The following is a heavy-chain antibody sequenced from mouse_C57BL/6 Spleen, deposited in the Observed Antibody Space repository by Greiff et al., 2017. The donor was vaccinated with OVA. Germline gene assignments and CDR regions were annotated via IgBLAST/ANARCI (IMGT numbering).Heavy chain of an antibody. CDR1: GFTFSDYG. V-gene: IGHV5-17*01. CDR3: ARRDDYDHYAMDY. J-gene: IGHJ4*01. Sequence: EVQLVESGGGLVKPGASLKLSCAASGFTFSDYGMHWVRQAPEKGLEWVAYISSGSSTIYYADTLKGRFTISRDNAKNTLFLQMTSLRSEDTAMYYCARRDDYDHYAMDYWGQGTSVTVSS. D-gene: IGHD2-4*01. CDR2: ISSGSSTI.